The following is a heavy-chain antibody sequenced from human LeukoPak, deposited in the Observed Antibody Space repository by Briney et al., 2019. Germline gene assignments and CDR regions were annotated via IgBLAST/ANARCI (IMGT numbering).Heavy chain of an antibody. D-gene: IGHD1-26*01. V-gene: IGHV3-74*01. CDR3: ARVSRGSYHFEY. CDR1: GFTFSSYW. Sequence: GGSLRLSCAASGFTFSSYWMHWVRQAPGKGLEWVSRINMDGTTISYADSVKGRFTISRDNAKNTLYLQMSSLRAEDTAVYYCARVSRGSYHFEYWGQGALVTVSS. CDR2: INMDGTTI. J-gene: IGHJ4*02.